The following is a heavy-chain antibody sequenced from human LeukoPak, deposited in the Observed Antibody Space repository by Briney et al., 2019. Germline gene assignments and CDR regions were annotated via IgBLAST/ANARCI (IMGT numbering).Heavy chain of an antibody. Sequence: ASVKVSCKASGYTSTDYYMHWVRQAPGQGFEWMGWINPDDGDTNYAQKFQGRVTMTRDTSISTAHMEVSRLRSDDTAVYYCARANFLYCSSSTCLFDYWGQGTLVTVSS. D-gene: IGHD2-2*01. J-gene: IGHJ4*02. V-gene: IGHV1-2*02. CDR2: INPDDGDT. CDR1: GYTSTDYY. CDR3: ARANFLYCSSSTCLFDY.